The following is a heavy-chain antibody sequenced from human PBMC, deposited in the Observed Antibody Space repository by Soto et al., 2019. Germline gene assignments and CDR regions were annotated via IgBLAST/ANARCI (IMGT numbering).Heavy chain of an antibody. V-gene: IGHV1-18*01. CDR2: INTYNGNT. CDR3: ARDHHPPLFDS. CDR1: GYTFTNYG. J-gene: IGHJ4*02. Sequence: QVQLVQSGAEVKKPGASVKFSCKTSGYTFTNYGVSWVRQAPGQGLEGMGWINTYNGNTNYPQKLQGRVTMTTDRSTTTAYMELRSLRFDDTAVYYCARDHHPPLFDSWGQGTLVAVSS.